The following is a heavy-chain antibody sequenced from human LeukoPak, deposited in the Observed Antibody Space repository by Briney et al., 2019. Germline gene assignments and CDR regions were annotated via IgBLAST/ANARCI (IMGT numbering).Heavy chain of an antibody. V-gene: IGHV3-21*04. CDR1: GFTFSSYS. Sequence: GGSLRLSCAASGFTFSSYSMNWVRQAPGKGLEWVSSISSSSSYIYYADSVKGRFTISRDNAKNSLYLQMNSLGAADTAVYYCAKDRAGYSGARGFGCWGQGTLVTVSS. CDR3: AKDRAGYSGARGFGC. J-gene: IGHJ4*02. D-gene: IGHD5-12*01. CDR2: ISSSSSYI.